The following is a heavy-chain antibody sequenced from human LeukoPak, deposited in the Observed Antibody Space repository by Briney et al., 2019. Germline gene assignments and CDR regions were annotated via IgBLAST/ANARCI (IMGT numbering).Heavy chain of an antibody. CDR1: VGSSFSSNW. Sequence: SGTLSLTCAVSVGSSFSSNWWGWVRQPPGKGLDWIGEIYHSGSTNYNPSLKRRVTISVDKSKNQFSLQLSSVPAADTAAYHCGGRTMGYYFDYWGQGTLVTVSS. V-gene: IGHV4-4*02. D-gene: IGHD1-1*01. J-gene: IGHJ4*02. CDR2: IYHSGST. CDR3: GGRTMGYYFDY.